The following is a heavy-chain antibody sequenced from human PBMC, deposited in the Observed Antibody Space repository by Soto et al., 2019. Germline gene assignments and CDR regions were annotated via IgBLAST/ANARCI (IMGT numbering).Heavy chain of an antibody. D-gene: IGHD3-22*01. J-gene: IGHJ4*02. CDR3: ARGTRNYYDSNGYSPLGY. Sequence: SETLSLTCTVSGGSISSGGYYWSWIRQHPGKGLEWIGYIYYSGSTYYNPSLKSRVTISVDTSKNQFSLKLSSVTAADTAVYYCARGTRNYYDSNGYSPLGYWGQGTLVTVSS. CDR1: GGSISSGGYY. CDR2: IYYSGST. V-gene: IGHV4-31*03.